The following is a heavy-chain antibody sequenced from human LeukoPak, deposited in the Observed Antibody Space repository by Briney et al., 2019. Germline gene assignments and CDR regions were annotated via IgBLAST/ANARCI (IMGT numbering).Heavy chain of an antibody. CDR1: GGSIRTYY. D-gene: IGHD6-19*01. J-gene: IGHJ4*02. V-gene: IGHV4-59*01. Sequence: SETLSLTCTVSGGSIRTYYWIWIRQPPGKGLEWIGYIYYSGSTNYNPSLKSRVTMSVDTSKNQFSLKLSSVTAADTAVYYCASIAVAGTVDYWGQGTLVTVSS. CDR3: ASIAVAGTVDY. CDR2: IYYSGST.